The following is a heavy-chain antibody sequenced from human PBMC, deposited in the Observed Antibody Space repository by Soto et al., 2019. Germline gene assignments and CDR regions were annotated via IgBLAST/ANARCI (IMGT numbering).Heavy chain of an antibody. CDR1: GGSISSGGYY. J-gene: IGHJ5*02. CDR3: ARVRRYQLPNNWFDP. D-gene: IGHD2-2*01. Sequence: SETLSLTCTVSGGSISSGGYYWSWIRQHPGKGLEWIGYIDYSGSTYDNPSLKSRVTISVDTSTHQFSLKLSSVTAADTAVYYSARVRRYQLPNNWFDPWGQGTLVTVSS. V-gene: IGHV4-31*03. CDR2: IDYSGST.